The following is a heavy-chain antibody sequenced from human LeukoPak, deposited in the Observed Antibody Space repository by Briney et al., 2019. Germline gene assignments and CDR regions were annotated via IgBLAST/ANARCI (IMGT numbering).Heavy chain of an antibody. V-gene: IGHV3-7*03. J-gene: IGHJ5*02. CDR3: ARMKRITMIVVVTNWFDP. D-gene: IGHD3-22*01. CDR2: IKQDGSEK. CDR1: GSTFSSYW. Sequence: PGGSLRLACAASGSTFSSYWMSWVRQAPGKGLEWVANIKQDGSEKYYVDSVKGRFTISRDNAKNSLYLQMNSLRAEDTAVYYCARMKRITMIVVVTNWFDPWGQGTLVTVSS.